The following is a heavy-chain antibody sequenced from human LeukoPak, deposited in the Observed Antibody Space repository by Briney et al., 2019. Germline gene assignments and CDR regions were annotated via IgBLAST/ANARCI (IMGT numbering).Heavy chain of an antibody. J-gene: IGHJ4*02. CDR1: GGSISSYY. D-gene: IGHD2-21*02. Sequence: SESLSLTCTVSGGSISSYYWSWIRQPPGKGLEWIGYIYYSGSTNYNPSLKSRVTISVDTSKNQFSLKLSSVTAADTAVYYCARYNMLAYCGGDCYYYFDYWGQGTLVTVSS. V-gene: IGHV4-59*08. CDR2: IYYSGST. CDR3: ARYNMLAYCGGDCYYYFDY.